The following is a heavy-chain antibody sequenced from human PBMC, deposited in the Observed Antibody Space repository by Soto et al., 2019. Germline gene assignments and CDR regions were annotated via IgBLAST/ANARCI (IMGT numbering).Heavy chain of an antibody. Sequence: SETLSLTCAVSGGSISSGGYSWSWIRQPPEKGLEWIGYIYHSGSTYYNPSLKSRVTISVDRSKNQFSLKLSSVTAADTAVYYCARVLRSTYYYGSGSHNWFDPWGQGTLVTVSS. CDR3: ARVLRSTYYYGSGSHNWFDP. J-gene: IGHJ5*02. V-gene: IGHV4-30-2*01. D-gene: IGHD3-10*01. CDR1: GGSISSGGYS. CDR2: IYHSGST.